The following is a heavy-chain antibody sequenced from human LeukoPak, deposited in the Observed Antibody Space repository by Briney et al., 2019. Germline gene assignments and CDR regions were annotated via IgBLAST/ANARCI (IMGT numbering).Heavy chain of an antibody. CDR1: GGSISTYY. CDR2: IYCSGNT. D-gene: IGHD2-15*01. Sequence: PSETLSLTCTVSGGSISTYYWSWLPQPPGKGLEWIGYIYCSGNTNYNPSLKSRVTISVDTSKNQFSLRLSSVTAADTAVYYCARFRASGGSTYFDYWGQGTLVTVSS. J-gene: IGHJ4*02. V-gene: IGHV4-59*01. CDR3: ARFRASGGSTYFDY.